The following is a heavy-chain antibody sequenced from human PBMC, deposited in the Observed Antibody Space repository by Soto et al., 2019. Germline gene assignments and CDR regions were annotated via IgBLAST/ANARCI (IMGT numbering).Heavy chain of an antibody. CDR3: ARSSGWRQVGVYNYGLDV. V-gene: IGHV3-11*06. CDR1: GFFLSNNW. D-gene: IGHD2-8*01. Sequence: QVQLVESGGGWVKPGASLRLSCIGSGFFLSNNWMTWLRQAPGKGLEWVSYISASGDYTIYADSLKGRFTISRDNARNSLWLQINSLTAEDTAVYYCARSSGWRQVGVYNYGLDVWGQGTTVIVSS. J-gene: IGHJ6*02. CDR2: ISASGDYT.